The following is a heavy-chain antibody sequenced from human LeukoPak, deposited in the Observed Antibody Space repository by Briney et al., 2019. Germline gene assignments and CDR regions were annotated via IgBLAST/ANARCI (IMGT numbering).Heavy chain of an antibody. V-gene: IGHV3-7*01. CDR2: IKQDGSEK. CDR1: GFTFSYYW. Sequence: GGSLRLSCAASGFTFSYYWINWVRQAPGKGLEWVASIKQDGSEKYYVDSVKGRFTISRDNAKNSLYLQMNSLRAADTAVYYCARGRWFGGFYYLDVWGKGTTVTVSS. J-gene: IGHJ6*03. CDR3: ARGRWFGGFYYLDV. D-gene: IGHD3-10*01.